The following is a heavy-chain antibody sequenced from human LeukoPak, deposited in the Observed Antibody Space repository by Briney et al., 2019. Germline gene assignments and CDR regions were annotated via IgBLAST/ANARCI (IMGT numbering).Heavy chain of an antibody. Sequence: PSETLSLTCTVSGGSLSSRSHYWGWIRQPPGQGLEWIGSLSNSGNTYYNPSLKSRVTISVDTSKNESSLKLSSVTAADTAVYYCVRWTAGTTEDSWGQGTLVTVSS. CDR1: GGSLSSRSHY. V-gene: IGHV4-39*01. D-gene: IGHD1-1*01. J-gene: IGHJ4*02. CDR3: VRWTAGTTEDS. CDR2: LSNSGNT.